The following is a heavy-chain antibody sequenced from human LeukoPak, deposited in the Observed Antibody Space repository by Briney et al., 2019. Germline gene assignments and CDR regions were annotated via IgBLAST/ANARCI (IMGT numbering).Heavy chain of an antibody. CDR3: ARAGQSGYSYGPAPLSDY. Sequence: GASVKVSYKVSGYTFTGYYMHWVRQAPAQGLEWMGWINPNSGGTNYAQKFQGRVTMTRDTSISTAYMELSRLRSDDTAVYYCARAGQSGYSYGPAPLSDYGGQGTLVTVPS. V-gene: IGHV1-2*02. CDR2: INPNSGGT. CDR1: GYTFTGYY. J-gene: IGHJ4*02. D-gene: IGHD5-18*01.